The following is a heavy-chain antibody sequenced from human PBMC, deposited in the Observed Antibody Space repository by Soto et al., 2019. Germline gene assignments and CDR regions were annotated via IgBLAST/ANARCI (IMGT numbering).Heavy chain of an antibody. CDR2: IDPSDSYT. V-gene: IGHV5-10-1*01. D-gene: IGHD6-6*01. CDR1: GYSFTSYW. CDR3: ARFEYSSSSGGSYYYGMDV. Sequence: GESLKISCKGSGYSFTSYWISWVRQMPGKGLEWMGRIDPSDSYTNYSPSFQGHVTISADKSISTAYLQWSSLKASDTAMYYCARFEYSSSSGGSYYYGMDVWGQGTTVTVSS. J-gene: IGHJ6*02.